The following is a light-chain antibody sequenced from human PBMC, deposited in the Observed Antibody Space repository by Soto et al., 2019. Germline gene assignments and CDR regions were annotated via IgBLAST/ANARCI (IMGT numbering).Light chain of an antibody. CDR2: GNS. CDR1: SSNIGAGYD. CDR3: QSYDISLSGPFRV. Sequence: QLPSVSGAPGQRVTISCTGSSSNIGAGYDVHWYQQLPGTAPKLLIYGNSNRPSGVPDRFSGSKSGTSASLAITGLQAEDEADYYCQSYDISLSGPFRVFGTGTKVTVL. V-gene: IGLV1-40*01. J-gene: IGLJ1*01.